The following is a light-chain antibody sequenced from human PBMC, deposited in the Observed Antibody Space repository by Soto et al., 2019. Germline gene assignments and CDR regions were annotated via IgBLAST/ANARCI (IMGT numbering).Light chain of an antibody. CDR1: QDINKN. J-gene: IGKJ4*01. Sequence: DIQMTQSPSSLSASVGDRVTITFQASQDINKNLIWYQQKPGKAPKLLIYDASDLETGVPSRFSGSGSGTDFTLTISSLQPEDFATYFCLQDHNYPLTFGGGTKVDIK. CDR2: DAS. CDR3: LQDHNYPLT. V-gene: IGKV1-33*01.